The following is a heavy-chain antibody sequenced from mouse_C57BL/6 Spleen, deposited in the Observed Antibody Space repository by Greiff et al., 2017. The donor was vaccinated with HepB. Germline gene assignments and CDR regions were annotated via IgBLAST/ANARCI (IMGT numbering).Heavy chain of an antibody. CDR2: IYPGSGNT. CDR3: ARDTTVVATDYAMDY. V-gene: IGHV1-76*01. D-gene: IGHD1-1*01. CDR1: GYTFTDYY. J-gene: IGHJ4*01. Sequence: VQGVESGAELVRPGASVKLSCKASGYTFTDYYINWVKQRPGQGLEWIARIYPGSGNTYYNEKFKGKATLTAEKSSSTAYMQLSSLTSEDSAVYFCARDTTVVATDYAMDYWGQGTSVTVSS.